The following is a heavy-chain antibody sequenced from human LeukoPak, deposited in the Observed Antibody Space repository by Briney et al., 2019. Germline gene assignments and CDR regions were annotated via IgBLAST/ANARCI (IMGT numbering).Heavy chain of an antibody. CDR3: ARGYSQGKFDC. J-gene: IGHJ4*02. CDR2: TIGSGVGT. D-gene: IGHD5-18*01. CDR1: GFTFSSYA. V-gene: IGHV3-23*01. Sequence: PGGSLRLSCAASGFTFSSYAMSWVRQAPGKGLEWVSATIGSGVGTYYADSVKGQFTISRDYSKNTVYLQMNSLRAEDTAVYYCARGYSQGKFDCWGQGTLVTVSS.